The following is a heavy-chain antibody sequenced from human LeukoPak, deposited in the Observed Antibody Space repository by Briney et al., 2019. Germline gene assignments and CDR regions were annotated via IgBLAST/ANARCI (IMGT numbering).Heavy chain of an antibody. CDR3: ARVYSSGVRGLDY. V-gene: IGHV1-46*01. CDR2: INPSGGST. D-gene: IGHD6-19*01. CDR1: GYTFTSYY. J-gene: IGHJ4*02. Sequence: ASVTVSCTASGYTFTSYYMHWVRQAPGQGLEWMGIINPSGGSTSYAQKLQGRVTMTRDTSTSTVYMELSSLRSEDTAVYYCARVYSSGVRGLDYWGQGTLVTVSS.